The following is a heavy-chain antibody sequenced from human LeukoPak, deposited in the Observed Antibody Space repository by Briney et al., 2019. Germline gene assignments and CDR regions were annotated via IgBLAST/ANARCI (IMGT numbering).Heavy chain of an antibody. Sequence: GASVKVSCKASGYTFTSYGISWVRQAPGQGLEWMGGIIPIFGTVNYAQKFQGRVTITTDESTTTAYMELSSLRSEDTAVYYCARGRRGYYYDSSGYCDYWGQGTLVTVSS. CDR2: IIPIFGTV. CDR1: GYTFTSYG. J-gene: IGHJ4*02. V-gene: IGHV1-69*05. D-gene: IGHD3-22*01. CDR3: ARGRRGYYYDSSGYCDY.